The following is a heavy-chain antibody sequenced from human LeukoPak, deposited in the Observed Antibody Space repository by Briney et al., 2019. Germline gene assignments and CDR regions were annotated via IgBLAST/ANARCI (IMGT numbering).Heavy chain of an antibody. J-gene: IGHJ6*03. D-gene: IGHD2-15*01. V-gene: IGHV3-53*05. CDR3: AKDGRRVRDIGVVFGRGRGYMDV. CDR1: GFTVSSNY. Sequence: HPGGSLRLSCAASGFTVSSNYMSWVRQAPGKGLEWVSVIYSGGSTYYADSVKGRFTISRDNSKNTLYLQMNSLRAEDTAVYYCAKDGRRVRDIGVVFGRGRGYMDVWGKGTTVTISS. CDR2: IYSGGST.